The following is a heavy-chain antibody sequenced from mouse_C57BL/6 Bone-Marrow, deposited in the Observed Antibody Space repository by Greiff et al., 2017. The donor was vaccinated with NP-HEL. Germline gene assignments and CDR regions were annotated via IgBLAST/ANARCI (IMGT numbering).Heavy chain of an antibody. CDR2: INPNNGGT. CDR1: GYTFTDYY. D-gene: IGHD2-1*01. V-gene: IGHV1-26*01. CDR3: ARHYGNPYYYAMDY. Sequence: VQLQQSGPELVKPGASVKISCKASGYTFTDYYMNWVKQSHGKSLEWIGDINPNNGGTSYNQKFKGKATLTVDKSSSTAYMELRSLTSEDSAVYYCARHYGNPYYYAMDYWGQGTSVTVSS. J-gene: IGHJ4*01.